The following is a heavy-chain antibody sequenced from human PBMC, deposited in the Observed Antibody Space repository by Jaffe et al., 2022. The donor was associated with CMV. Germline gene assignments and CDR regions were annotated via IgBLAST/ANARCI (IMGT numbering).Heavy chain of an antibody. Sequence: QVQLVQSGAEVKKPGSSVKVSCKASGGTFSSYAISWVRQAPGQGLEWMGRIIPILGIANYAQKFQGRVTITADKSTSTAYMELSSLRSEDTAVYYCAREDGIAARFRLGYWGQGTLVTVSS. D-gene: IGHD6-6*01. CDR3: AREDGIAARFRLGY. J-gene: IGHJ4*02. CDR2: IIPILGIA. CDR1: GGTFSSYA. V-gene: IGHV1-69*09.